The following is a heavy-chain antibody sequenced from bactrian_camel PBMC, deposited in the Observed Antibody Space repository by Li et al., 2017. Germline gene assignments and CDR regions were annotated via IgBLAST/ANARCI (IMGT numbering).Heavy chain of an antibody. V-gene: IGHV3S40*01. CDR1: GFAFSSYD. J-gene: IGHJ6*01. CDR2: ITESGDST. CDR3: ATDSGGDIWYEFGY. Sequence: VQLVESGGGLVPPGGSLKLSCAASGFAFSSYDMIWVRQAPGKGLEWVSRITESGDSTYYADSVQGRFTISRDNAKNTVYLQVNRLKPEDTAVYYCATDSGGDIWYEFGYWGQGTQVTVS. D-gene: IGHD7*01.